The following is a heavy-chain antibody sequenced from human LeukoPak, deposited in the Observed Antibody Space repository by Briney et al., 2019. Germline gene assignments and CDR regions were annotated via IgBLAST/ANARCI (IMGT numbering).Heavy chain of an antibody. D-gene: IGHD6-13*01. V-gene: IGHV3-21*01. CDR1: GFTFSSYS. J-gene: IGHJ6*02. CDR3: ANAGRDSSSTISCGMDV. CDR2: ISSSSSYI. Sequence: GGSLRLSCAASGFTFSSYSMNWVRQAPGKGLEWVSSISSSSSYIYYADSVKGRFTISGDNAKNSLYLQMNSLRAEDTAVYYCANAGRDSSSTISCGMDVWGQGTTVTVSS.